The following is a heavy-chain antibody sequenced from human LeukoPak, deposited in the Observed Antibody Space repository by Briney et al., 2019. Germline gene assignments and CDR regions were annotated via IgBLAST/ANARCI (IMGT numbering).Heavy chain of an antibody. Sequence: GGSLRLSCAASGFTFSSYSMNWVRQAPGKGLEWVANIKQDGSEKYYVDSVKGRFTISRDNAKNSLYLQMNSLRAEDTAVYYCAREGYSYGLNYWGQGTLVTVSS. V-gene: IGHV3-7*04. CDR1: GFTFSSYS. CDR3: AREGYSYGLNY. J-gene: IGHJ4*02. D-gene: IGHD5-18*01. CDR2: IKQDGSEK.